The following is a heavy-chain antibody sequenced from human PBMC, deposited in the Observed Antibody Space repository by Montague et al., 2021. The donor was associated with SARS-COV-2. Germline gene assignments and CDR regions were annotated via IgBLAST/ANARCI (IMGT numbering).Heavy chain of an antibody. CDR1: GYSISSGYY. Sequence: SETLSITCSVSGYSISSGYYWGWIRKPPGKGLEWVGCISYIGKTYYSPSLKSQLTISLDSSKNQFSLQARSVTAADTAVYYCVRVLDNRARDYWGQGTLVTVSS. CDR2: ISYIGKT. J-gene: IGHJ4*02. V-gene: IGHV4-38-2*02. CDR3: VRVLDNRARDY. D-gene: IGHD3/OR15-3a*01.